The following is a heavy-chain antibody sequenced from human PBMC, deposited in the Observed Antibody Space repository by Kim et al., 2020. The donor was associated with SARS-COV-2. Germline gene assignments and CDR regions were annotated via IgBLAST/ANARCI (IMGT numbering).Heavy chain of an antibody. Sequence: ASVKVSCKASGYTFINYPINWVRRAPGQGLEWMGWINTNTGNPTYAQGFTGRFVFSLDTSVTTAYLQISSLKADDTAVYYCATERPPLGGATDYWGQGTL. V-gene: IGHV7-4-1*02. CDR1: GYTFINYP. CDR3: ATERPPLGGATDY. D-gene: IGHD1-26*01. J-gene: IGHJ4*02. CDR2: INTNTGNP.